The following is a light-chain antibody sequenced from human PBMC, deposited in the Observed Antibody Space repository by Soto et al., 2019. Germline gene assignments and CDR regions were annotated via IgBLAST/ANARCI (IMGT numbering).Light chain of an antibody. J-gene: IGKJ4*01. Sequence: DIQMTQSPSSLSSSVGDRFTIACRASQRISSYLNWYQQKPGKAPNLLMYTASSLQSGVPSRFSGSGSGTDFTLTISSLQPEDFATYYCQQANSFPLTFGGGTKVDIK. V-gene: IGKV1-39*01. CDR2: TAS. CDR3: QQANSFPLT. CDR1: QRISSY.